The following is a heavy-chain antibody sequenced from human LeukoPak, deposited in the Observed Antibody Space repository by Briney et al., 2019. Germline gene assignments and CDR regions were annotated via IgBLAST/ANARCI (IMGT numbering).Heavy chain of an antibody. J-gene: IGHJ5*02. CDR1: GGSFSSYY. D-gene: IGHD3-16*02. Sequence: SETLSLTCAVYGGSFSSYYRSWIRQPPGKGLEWIGYIYYSGSTNYNPSLKSRVTISVDTSKNQFSLKLSSVTAADTAVYYCARTIAGGSYRYPYWFDPWGQGTLVTVSS. V-gene: IGHV4-59*01. CDR2: IYYSGST. CDR3: ARTIAGGSYRYPYWFDP.